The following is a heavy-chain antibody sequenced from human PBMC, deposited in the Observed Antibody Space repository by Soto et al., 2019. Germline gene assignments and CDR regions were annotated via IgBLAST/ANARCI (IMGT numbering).Heavy chain of an antibody. CDR2: INQSGNT. CDR3: ARPSYALNWDFHYGMQV. Sequence: SETLSLTCAVSGGSFSGYYWTWIRQIPGKGLEWIGEINQSGNTTYNPSLMSRVTMSVDTSRTQFSLKLRSVTAADTAVYYCARPSYALNWDFHYGMQVWGQGTSVIVSS. CDR1: GGSFSGYY. D-gene: IGHD2-2*01. V-gene: IGHV4-34*01. J-gene: IGHJ6*02.